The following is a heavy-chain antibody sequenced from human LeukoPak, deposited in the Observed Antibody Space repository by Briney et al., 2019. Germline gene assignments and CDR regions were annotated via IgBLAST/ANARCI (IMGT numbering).Heavy chain of an antibody. D-gene: IGHD2-15*01. CDR2: IIPIFGTA. CDR3: ARRGGGYYGMDV. V-gene: IGHV1-69*13. CDR1: GGTFSSYA. Sequence: ASVKVSCKASGGTFSSYAISWVRQAPGHGLEWMGGIIPIFGTANYAQKFQGRVTITADESTSTAYMELSSLRSDDTAVYYCARRGGGYYGMDVWGKGTTVTVSS. J-gene: IGHJ6*04.